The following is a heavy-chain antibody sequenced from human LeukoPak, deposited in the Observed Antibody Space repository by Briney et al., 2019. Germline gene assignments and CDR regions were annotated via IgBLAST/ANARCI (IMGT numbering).Heavy chain of an antibody. CDR2: IKHDGSEK. V-gene: IGHV3-7*01. J-gene: IGHJ4*02. D-gene: IGHD6-13*01. CDR1: GFTFSYW. Sequence: AGGPLRLSCAASGFTFSYWVSWVRQPPGKGLEWVANIKHDGSEKYYVDSVKGRFTISRDNAKNSLYLQMNSLRAEDTAVYYCARVGTAEGTLEDYWGQGTLVTVSS. CDR3: ARVGTAEGTLEDY.